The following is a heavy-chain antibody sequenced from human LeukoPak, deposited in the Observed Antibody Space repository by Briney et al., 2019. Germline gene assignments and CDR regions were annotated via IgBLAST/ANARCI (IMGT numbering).Heavy chain of an antibody. CDR1: GFSFDDYG. Sequence: GGSLRLSCAASGFSFDDYGMSWVRQAPGKGLECVSGLNLNGGSTGYADSVKGRFTISRDTAKNSLYLQMNSLRAEDTALYYCARDAVLRNIAAAGYFDYWGQGTLVTVSS. V-gene: IGHV3-20*04. CDR2: LNLNGGST. J-gene: IGHJ4*02. CDR3: ARDAVLRNIAAAGYFDY. D-gene: IGHD6-13*01.